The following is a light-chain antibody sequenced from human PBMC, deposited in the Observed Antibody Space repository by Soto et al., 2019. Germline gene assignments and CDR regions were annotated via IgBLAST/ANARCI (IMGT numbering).Light chain of an antibody. Sequence: EIVLTQSPDTLSLSPGERATLVCRASQRVAKFLAWYQQKGGQAPRLLIFDASTRATDVPGRFNGSGSGTACTLTISSLEPEDSAVYYCQQRTNWPLTFGGGTKVEVK. CDR3: QQRTNWPLT. V-gene: IGKV3-11*01. J-gene: IGKJ4*01. CDR2: DAS. CDR1: QRVAKF.